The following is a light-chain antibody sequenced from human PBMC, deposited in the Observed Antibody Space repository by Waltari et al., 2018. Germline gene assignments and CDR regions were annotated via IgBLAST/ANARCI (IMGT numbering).Light chain of an antibody. J-gene: IGKJ1*01. V-gene: IGKV1-5*03. CDR3: QQYNSYSRT. CDR1: QSISTW. Sequence: QMTQSPSTLSASVGDRVTITCRASQSISTWLAWYQQKPGKAPKLVIYKASSLESGVPSRFSGSGSGTEFTLTISSLQPDDSATYYCQQYNSYSRTFGQGTKVEI. CDR2: KAS.